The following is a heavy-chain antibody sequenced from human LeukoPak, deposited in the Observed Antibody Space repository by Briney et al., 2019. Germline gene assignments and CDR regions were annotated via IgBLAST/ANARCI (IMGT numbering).Heavy chain of an antibody. CDR3: AKSRLWEILLSSDAFDI. CDR1: GFTFSSYS. Sequence: GGSLGLSCAASGFTFSSYSMNWVRQAPGKGLEWVSSISSSSSYIYYADSVKGRFTISRDNSKNTLYLQMNSLRAEDTAVYYCAKSRLWEILLSSDAFDIWGQGTMVTVSS. CDR2: ISSSSSYI. V-gene: IGHV3-21*04. J-gene: IGHJ3*02. D-gene: IGHD1-26*01.